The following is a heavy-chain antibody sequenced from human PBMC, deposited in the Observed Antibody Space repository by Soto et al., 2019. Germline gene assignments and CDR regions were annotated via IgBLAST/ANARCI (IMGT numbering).Heavy chain of an antibody. Sequence: GGSLRLSCAASGFTFSDYYMTWIRQAPGKGLEWVSYISNSGTTIYYADSVKGRFTISRDNAKNSLSLQMNSPRAEDTAVYYCARVSSDFWNGMDVWGQGTTVTVSS. V-gene: IGHV3-11*01. J-gene: IGHJ6*02. CDR3: ARVSSDFWNGMDV. D-gene: IGHD3-3*01. CDR1: GFTFSDYY. CDR2: ISNSGTTI.